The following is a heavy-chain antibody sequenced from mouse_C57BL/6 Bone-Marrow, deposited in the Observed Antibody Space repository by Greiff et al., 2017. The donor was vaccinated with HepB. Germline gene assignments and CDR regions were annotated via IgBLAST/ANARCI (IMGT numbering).Heavy chain of an antibody. D-gene: IGHD1-1*02. CDR3: ARGYCGGEYWYFDV. CDR2: ISSGSSTI. CDR1: GFTFSDYG. J-gene: IGHJ1*03. V-gene: IGHV5-17*01. Sequence: EVQRVESGGGLVKPGGSLKLSCAASGFTFSDYGMHWVRQAPEKGLEWVAYISSGSSTIYYADTVKGRFTISRDNAKNTLFLQMTSLRSEDTAMYYCARGYCGGEYWYFDVWGTGTTVTVSS.